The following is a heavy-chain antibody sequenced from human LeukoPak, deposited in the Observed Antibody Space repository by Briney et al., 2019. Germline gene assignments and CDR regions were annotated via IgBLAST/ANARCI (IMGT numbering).Heavy chain of an antibody. J-gene: IGHJ3*02. CDR3: ARDRVPAAPGAFDI. Sequence: GGSLRLSCAASGFTVSNNYMSWVRQAPGKGLEWVSSISSSSSYIYYADSVKGRFTISRDNAKNSLYLQMNSLRAEDTAVYYCARDRVPAAPGAFDIWGQGTMVTVSS. V-gene: IGHV3-21*01. CDR2: ISSSSSYI. D-gene: IGHD2-2*01. CDR1: GFTVSNNY.